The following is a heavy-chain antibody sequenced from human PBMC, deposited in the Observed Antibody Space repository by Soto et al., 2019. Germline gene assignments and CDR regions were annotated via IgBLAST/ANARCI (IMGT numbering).Heavy chain of an antibody. D-gene: IGHD1-26*01. CDR3: ARGLGGSYFPFDF. J-gene: IGHJ4*02. CDR2: LVPMFRTA. Sequence: QVHLVQSGAEVKKPGSSVKVSCKTSGGTFSDSAINWLRQTPGQGLEWMGGLVPMFRTANYAPNLQGRVSLTADESTSTVFMELSSLIFEDTAVYYCARGLGGSYFPFDFWGQGTLLTVSS. V-gene: IGHV1-69*12. CDR1: GGTFSDSA.